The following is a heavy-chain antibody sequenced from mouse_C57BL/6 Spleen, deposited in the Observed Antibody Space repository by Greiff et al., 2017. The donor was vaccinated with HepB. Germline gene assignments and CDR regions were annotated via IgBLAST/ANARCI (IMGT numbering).Heavy chain of an antibody. CDR2: FHPYNDDT. J-gene: IGHJ3*01. Sequence: VKLVESGAELVKPGASVKMSCKASGYTFTTYPIEWMKQNHGKSLEWIGNFHPYNDDTKYNEKFKGKATLTVEKSSSTVYLELSRLTSDDSAVYYCARQDDYDPSWFAYWGQGTLVTVSA. V-gene: IGHV1-47*01. CDR1: GYTFTTYP. D-gene: IGHD2-4*01. CDR3: ARQDDYDPSWFAY.